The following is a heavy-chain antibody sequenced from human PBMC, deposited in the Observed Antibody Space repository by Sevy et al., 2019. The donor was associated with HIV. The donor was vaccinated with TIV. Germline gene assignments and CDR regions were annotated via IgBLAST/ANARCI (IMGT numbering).Heavy chain of an antibody. CDR2: IRYDGSNK. J-gene: IGHJ6*02. D-gene: IGHD3-3*01. Sequence: GGSLRLSCAASGFTLSSYGMHWVRQAPGKGLEWVAVIRYDGSNKYYADSVKGRFTISRDNSKNTLYLQMNSLRAEDTAVYYCAGDRLGITISAEWGGGMDVRGQGTTVTVSS. CDR3: AGDRLGITISAEWGGGMDV. CDR1: GFTLSSYG. V-gene: IGHV3-33*01.